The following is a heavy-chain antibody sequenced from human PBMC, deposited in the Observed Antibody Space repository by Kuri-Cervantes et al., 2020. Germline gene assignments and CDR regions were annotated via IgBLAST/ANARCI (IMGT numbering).Heavy chain of an antibody. CDR3: AKGPQEQLLPNWSDP. V-gene: IGHV3-9*01. J-gene: IGHJ5*02. CDR1: GFTFGDYA. D-gene: IGHD2-2*01. Sequence: SLKISCAASGFTFGDYAMHWVRQAPGKGLEWVSGISWNSGSIGYADSVKGRFTISRDNAKNSLYLQMNSLRAEDTALYCCAKGPQEQLLPNWSDPWGQGTLVTVSS. CDR2: ISWNSGSI.